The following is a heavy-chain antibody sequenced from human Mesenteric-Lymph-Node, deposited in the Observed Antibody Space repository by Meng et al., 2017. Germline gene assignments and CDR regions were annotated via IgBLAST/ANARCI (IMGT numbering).Heavy chain of an antibody. CDR1: GGTFSSYT. D-gene: IGHD2/OR15-2a*01. Sequence: ASVKVSCKASGGTFSSYTISWVRQAPGQGLEWMGWISANNGNTNYVQKFQDRVTMTTDTSTTTTHMELRRLTSDDTAVYYCAGDYTFPDVWGQGTTVTVSS. CDR2: ISANNGNT. CDR3: AGDYTFPDV. J-gene: IGHJ6*02. V-gene: IGHV1-18*01.